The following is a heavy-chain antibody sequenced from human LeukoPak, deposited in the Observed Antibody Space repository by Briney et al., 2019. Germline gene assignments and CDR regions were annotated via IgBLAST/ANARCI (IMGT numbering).Heavy chain of an antibody. V-gene: IGHV4-30-2*01. Sequence: SETLSLTCAVSGGSISSGGYSWSWIRQPPGKGLEWIGYIYHSGSTYYNPSLKSRVTISVDRSKNQFSLKLSSVTAADTAVYYCARVSVTRYYFDYWGQGTLVTVSS. J-gene: IGHJ4*02. CDR3: ARVSVTRYYFDY. CDR1: GGSISSGGYS. CDR2: IYHSGST. D-gene: IGHD4-17*01.